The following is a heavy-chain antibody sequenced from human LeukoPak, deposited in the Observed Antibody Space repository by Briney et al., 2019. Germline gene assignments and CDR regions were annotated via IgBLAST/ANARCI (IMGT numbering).Heavy chain of an antibody. J-gene: IGHJ6*03. CDR2: IYYSGST. CDR1: GGSISSYY. D-gene: IGHD4-17*01. Sequence: PSETLSLTCTVSGGSISSYYWRWIRQPPGKGLEWIGYIYYSGSTNYNPSLKSRVTISVDTSKNQFSLKLSSVTAADTAVYYCARATVTGDYYYYMDVWGKGTTVTVSS. V-gene: IGHV4-59*01. CDR3: ARATVTGDYYYYMDV.